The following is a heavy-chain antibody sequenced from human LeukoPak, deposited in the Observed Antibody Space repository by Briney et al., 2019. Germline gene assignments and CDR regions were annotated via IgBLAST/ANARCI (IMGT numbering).Heavy chain of an antibody. CDR1: GGSISSSSYY. D-gene: IGHD6-6*01. Sequence: SETLSLTCTVSGGSISSSSYYWGWIRQPPGKGLEWIGNIYYSGSTYYNPSLKSRVTISLDTSKNQFSLKLSSVTAADTAVYYCARSHSSSSDVWFDPWGQGTLVTVSS. V-gene: IGHV4-39*01. J-gene: IGHJ5*02. CDR2: IYYSGST. CDR3: ARSHSSSSDVWFDP.